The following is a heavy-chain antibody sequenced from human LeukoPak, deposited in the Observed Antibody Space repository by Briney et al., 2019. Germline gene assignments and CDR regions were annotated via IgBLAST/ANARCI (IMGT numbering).Heavy chain of an antibody. CDR1: GGSLSSGSYC. V-gene: IGHV4-61*02. CDR3: ARGIRFLEWLGGNWFDP. D-gene: IGHD3-3*01. J-gene: IGHJ5*02. Sequence: SQTLSLTCTVSGGSLSSGSYCWSWIRQPAGKGLEWIGRIYTSGSTNYNPSLKSRVPISVDTSKNQFSVKVSSVTAADTAVYYCARGIRFLEWLGGNWFDPWGQGTLVTVSS. CDR2: IYTSGST.